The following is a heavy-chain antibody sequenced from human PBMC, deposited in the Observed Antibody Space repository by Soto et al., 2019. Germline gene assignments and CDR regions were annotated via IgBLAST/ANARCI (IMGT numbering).Heavy chain of an antibody. J-gene: IGHJ2*01. CDR3: ARDSRGSSPWYFDL. V-gene: IGHV4-4*07. D-gene: IGHD3-22*01. CDR1: GDSISSHY. CDR2: IHTTGNT. Sequence: QVQLQESGPGLVTPSETLSLTCTVSGDSISSHYWSWIRQPAGKVLEWMGRIHTTGNTAHNPSLKSRITMSIDTSKNQMSLQLTSVTAADTAAYYCARDSRGSSPWYFDLWGRGTLVTVSS.